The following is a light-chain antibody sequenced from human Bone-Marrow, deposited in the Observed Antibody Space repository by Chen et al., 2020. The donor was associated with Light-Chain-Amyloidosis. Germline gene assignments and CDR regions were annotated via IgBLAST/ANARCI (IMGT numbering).Light chain of an antibody. V-gene: IGKV3-20*01. Sequence: EIVLTHPPGTLSLSTGEGANLSCRASQTISSNYLTWYQQKFGQAPRLLIYGSSSRATGIPDRFTGSGSGTDFTLTINRLEPEDFAMYYCQQYGTSPLTFGGGTKVEIK. J-gene: IGKJ4*01. CDR1: QTISSNY. CDR3: QQYGTSPLT. CDR2: GSS.